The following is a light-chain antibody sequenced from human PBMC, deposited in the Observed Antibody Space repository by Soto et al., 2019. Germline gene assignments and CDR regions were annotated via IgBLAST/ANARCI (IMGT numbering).Light chain of an antibody. CDR3: QESFQWPPGM. Sequence: EIVVTQSPATLSASPGERVTLTCRASQFVSTRLAWYQQRPGQVPRLLIYDAYTRALGISARFSGSGSGTEFTLTISSLQSEDFAPYYCQESFQWPPGMLGPGTKVDIK. V-gene: IGKV3-15*01. CDR2: DAY. CDR1: QFVSTR. J-gene: IGKJ1*01.